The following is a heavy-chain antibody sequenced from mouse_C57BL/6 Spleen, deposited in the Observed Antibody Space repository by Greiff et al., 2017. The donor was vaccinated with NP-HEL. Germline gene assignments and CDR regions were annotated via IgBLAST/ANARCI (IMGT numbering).Heavy chain of an antibody. J-gene: IGHJ2*01. D-gene: IGHD1-1*01. CDR2: INYDGSST. CDR3: ARISNYYGIDD. Sequence: DVMLVESEGGLVQPGSSMKLSCTASGFTFSDYYMAWVRQVPEKGLEWVANINYDGSSTYYLDFLKSRFIISRDNAKNILYLQMSSLKSEDTATYYCARISNYYGIDDWGQGTTLTVSS. V-gene: IGHV5-16*01. CDR1: GFTFSDYY.